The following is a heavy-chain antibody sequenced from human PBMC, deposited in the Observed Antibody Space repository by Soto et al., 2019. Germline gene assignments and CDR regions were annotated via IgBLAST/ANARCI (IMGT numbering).Heavy chain of an antibody. CDR3: ARARMVRGVIYYYCMDV. D-gene: IGHD3-10*01. CDR1: GGSISSGGNY. CDR2: IYYSGST. Sequence: QVQLQESGPGLVKSSQTLSLTCAVSGGSISSGGNYWSWIRQHPGKGLEWIGYIYYSGSTYYNPSLKTRVTISVDTSKNQFSLKLNSVTAADTAVYYCARARMVRGVIYYYCMDVWGQGTTVTVSS. V-gene: IGHV4-31*11. J-gene: IGHJ6*02.